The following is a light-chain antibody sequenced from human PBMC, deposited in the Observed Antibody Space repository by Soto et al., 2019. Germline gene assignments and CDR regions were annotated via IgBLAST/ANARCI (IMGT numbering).Light chain of an antibody. CDR3: ETWDSNIFYV. Sequence: QLVLTQSSSASASLGSSVKLTCTLSSGHSSYIIAWHQQQPGKAPRYLMKLEGSGSYNKGSGVPDRFSGSSSGADRYLTISNLQFEDEADYYCETWDSNIFYVFGTGTKLTVL. J-gene: IGLJ1*01. V-gene: IGLV4-60*02. CDR2: LEGSGSY. CDR1: SGHSSYI.